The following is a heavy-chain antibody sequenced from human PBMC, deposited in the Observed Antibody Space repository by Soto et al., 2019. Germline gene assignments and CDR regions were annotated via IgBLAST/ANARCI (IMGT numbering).Heavy chain of an antibody. D-gene: IGHD3-22*01. V-gene: IGHV3-23*01. CDR1: GFTFSSNA. CDR3: AKTYYYDSSGYRT. J-gene: IGHJ4*02. Sequence: GGSRRPSCPASGFTFSSNAITGSRQAPGKGLEWVSAISGSGGSTYYADSVKGRFTISRDNSKNTLYLQMNSLRAEDTAVYYCAKTYYYDSSGYRTWGQGTLVTVSS. CDR2: ISGSGGST.